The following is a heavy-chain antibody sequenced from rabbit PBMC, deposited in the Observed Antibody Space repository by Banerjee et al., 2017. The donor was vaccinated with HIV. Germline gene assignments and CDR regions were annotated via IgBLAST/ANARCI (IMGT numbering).Heavy chain of an antibody. J-gene: IGHJ4*01. V-gene: IGHV1S45*01. CDR2: INTSSGNT. D-gene: IGHD4-1*01. Sequence: QEQLVDSGGGLVQPAVSLTLTCTASGFDFSVNEMYWVRQAPGKGLEWIGCINTSSGNTVYASWAKGRFTISKTSSTTVTLQMTSLTAADTATYFCARDLAGVIGWNFSLWGPGTLVTVS. CDR1: GFDFSVN. CDR3: ARDLAGVIGWNFSL.